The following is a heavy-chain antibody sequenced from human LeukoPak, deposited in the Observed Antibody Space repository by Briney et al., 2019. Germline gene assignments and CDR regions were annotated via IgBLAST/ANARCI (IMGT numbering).Heavy chain of an antibody. CDR2: ISGSGGST. Sequence: GGSLRLSCAASGFTFSSYAMSWVRQAPGKGLEWVSAISGSGGSTYYADSVKGRFTISRDNAKNSLYLQMNSLRAEDTAVYYCARASWFGELLPDYWGQGTLVTVSS. D-gene: IGHD3-10*01. CDR3: ARASWFGELLPDY. V-gene: IGHV3-23*01. J-gene: IGHJ4*02. CDR1: GFTFSSYA.